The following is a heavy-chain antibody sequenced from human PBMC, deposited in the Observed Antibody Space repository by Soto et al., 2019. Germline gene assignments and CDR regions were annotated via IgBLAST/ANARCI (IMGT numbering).Heavy chain of an antibody. J-gene: IGHJ6*02. Sequence: QVQLVQSGAEEKKPGASVKVSCKASGYTFTSYAMHWVRQAPGQRLEWMGWINAGNGNTKYSQKCPGRVTITRDTSASTAYMELSSLRSEDTAVYYCARDPSYYGMDVWGQGTTVTVSS. CDR1: GYTFTSYA. V-gene: IGHV1-3*05. CDR2: INAGNGNT. CDR3: ARDPSYYGMDV.